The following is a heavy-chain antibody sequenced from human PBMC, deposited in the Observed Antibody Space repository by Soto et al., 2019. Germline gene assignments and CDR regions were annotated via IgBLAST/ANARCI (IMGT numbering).Heavy chain of an antibody. D-gene: IGHD2-8*01. CDR3: ARLKWWLQPLDY. V-gene: IGHV5-51*01. Sequence: PGESLKISCKGSGYNFASYWLGWVRQMPGKDLEWMGIIYPGDSDTRYSPSFQGQVTMSADKSISTAYLQWSSLKASDTAMYYCARLKWWLQPLDYWGPGTLVTVSS. CDR1: GYNFASYW. J-gene: IGHJ4*02. CDR2: IYPGDSDT.